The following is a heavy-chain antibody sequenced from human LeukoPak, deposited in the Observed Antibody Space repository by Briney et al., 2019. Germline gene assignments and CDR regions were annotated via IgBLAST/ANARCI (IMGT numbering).Heavy chain of an antibody. V-gene: IGHV4-4*09. Sequence: SETLSLTCTVSGGSISSYYWSWIRQPPGKGLEWIGYIYTSGSTNYNPSLKSRVTISVDTSKNQFSLKLSSVTAADTAVYYCARKYGGFDPWGQGTLLTVSS. J-gene: IGHJ5*02. CDR1: GGSISSYY. CDR2: IYTSGST. CDR3: ARKYGGFDP. D-gene: IGHD2-2*01.